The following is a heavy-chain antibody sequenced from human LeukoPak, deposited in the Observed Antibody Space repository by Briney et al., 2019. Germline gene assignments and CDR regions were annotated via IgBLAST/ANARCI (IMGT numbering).Heavy chain of an antibody. J-gene: IGHJ5*02. CDR2: IFYSGTT. V-gene: IGHV4-39*01. D-gene: IGHD6-13*01. CDR3: ARRGSSWYGRWFDP. CDR1: GDSIRSTNFY. Sequence: SETLSLTCSVSGDSIRSTNFYWGWIRLPPGKGLEWIGSIFYSGTTYYSPSLKGRVTISVDTSKNQFSLKLSSVTAADTAVYYCARRGSSWYGRWFDPWGQGTLVTVSS.